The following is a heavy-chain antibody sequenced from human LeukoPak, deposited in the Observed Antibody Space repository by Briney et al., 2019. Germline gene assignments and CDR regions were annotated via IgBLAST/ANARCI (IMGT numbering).Heavy chain of an antibody. CDR1: GGSISSSSHY. Sequence: PSETLSLTCTVSGGSISSSSHYWGWIRQPPGKGLEWIGTIYYSGSTYYNPSLKSRVTISVDTSKNQFSLKLSSVTAADTAVYYCASIDYGSGRIGYWGQGTLVTVSS. V-gene: IGHV4-39*07. CDR3: ASIDYGSGRIGY. CDR2: IYYSGST. J-gene: IGHJ4*02. D-gene: IGHD3-10*01.